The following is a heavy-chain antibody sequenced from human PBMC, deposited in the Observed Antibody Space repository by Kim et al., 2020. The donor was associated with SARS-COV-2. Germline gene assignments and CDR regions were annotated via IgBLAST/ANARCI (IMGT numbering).Heavy chain of an antibody. Sequence: SETLSLTCTVSGGSISSGGYYWSWIRQHPGKGLEWIGYIYYSGSTYYNPSLKSRVTISVDTSKNQFSLKLSSVTAADTAVYYCARRTRGYSYGYFDYWGQGTLVTVSS. CDR3: ARRTRGYSYGYFDY. CDR1: GGSISSGGYY. D-gene: IGHD5-18*01. J-gene: IGHJ4*02. CDR2: IYYSGST. V-gene: IGHV4-31*03.